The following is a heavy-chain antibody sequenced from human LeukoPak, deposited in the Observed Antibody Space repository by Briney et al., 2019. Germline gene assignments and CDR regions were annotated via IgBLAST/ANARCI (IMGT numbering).Heavy chain of an antibody. CDR3: ARYGDYDFWSKDFQH. D-gene: IGHD3-3*01. CDR1: GYTFTSYG. Sequence: GASVKVSCKASGYTFTSYGISWVRQAPGQGLKWMGWISAYNGNTNYAQKLQGRVTMTTDTSTSTAYMELRSLRSDDTAVYYYARYGDYDFWSKDFQHWGQGTLVTVSS. CDR2: ISAYNGNT. J-gene: IGHJ1*01. V-gene: IGHV1-18*01.